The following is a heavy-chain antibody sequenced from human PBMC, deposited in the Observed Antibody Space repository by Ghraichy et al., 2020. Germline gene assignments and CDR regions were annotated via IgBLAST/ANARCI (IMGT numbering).Heavy chain of an antibody. CDR3: AKDGFCSSTSCYGWVYYYYYYYMDV. J-gene: IGHJ6*03. CDR1: GFTFSSYA. Sequence: GGSLRLSCAASGFTFSSYAMSWVRQAPGKGLEWVSAISGSGGSTYYADSVKGRFTISRDNSKNTLYLQMNSLRAEDTAVYYCAKDGFCSSTSCYGWVYYYYYYYMDVWGKGTTVTVSS. D-gene: IGHD2-2*01. V-gene: IGHV3-23*01. CDR2: ISGSGGST.